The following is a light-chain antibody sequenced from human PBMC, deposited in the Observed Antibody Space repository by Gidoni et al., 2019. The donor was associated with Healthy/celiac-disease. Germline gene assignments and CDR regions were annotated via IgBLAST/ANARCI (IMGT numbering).Light chain of an antibody. Sequence: DIQLTQSPSFLSASVGDRVTITCRASQGISSYLAWYQQKPGKAPKLLIYAASTLQSGVPSRFSGSGSGTEFTLTISSLQPEDFATYYCQQLNSYPPALTFXGXTKVXIK. CDR3: QQLNSYPPALT. CDR1: QGISSY. V-gene: IGKV1-9*01. CDR2: AAS. J-gene: IGKJ4*01.